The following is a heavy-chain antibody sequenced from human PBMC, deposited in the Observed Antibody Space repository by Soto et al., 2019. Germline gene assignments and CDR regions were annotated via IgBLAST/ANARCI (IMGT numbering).Heavy chain of an antibody. J-gene: IGHJ4*02. V-gene: IGHV4-4*02. CDR3: ARAAPSATYADY. Sequence: QVQLQESGPGLVKPSGTLSLTCAVSGGSISSNNWWTWVRQSPGKGLELIGEIFHSGSTNYNPSLRSRVTISVDKSKNQFPLKLNSVTAADTAVYYCARAAPSATYADYWGQGTLVTVSS. CDR1: GGSISSNNW. CDR2: IFHSGST. D-gene: IGHD3-3*01.